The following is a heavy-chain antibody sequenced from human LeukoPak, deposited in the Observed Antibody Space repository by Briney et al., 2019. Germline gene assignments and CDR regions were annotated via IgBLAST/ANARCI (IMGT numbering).Heavy chain of an antibody. D-gene: IGHD1-26*01. CDR3: SRAPKFRLVGVPKGPFDP. CDR1: GGSFSGYY. Sequence: LSLTCAVYGGSFSGYYWSWIRQAPGKGLEWVSYTSSSGSTIYYADSVKGRFTISRDNAKNSLYLQMNSLRAEDTAVYYCSRAPKFRLVGVPKGPFDPWGQGTLVTVSS. V-gene: IGHV3-11*01. CDR2: TSSSGSTI. J-gene: IGHJ5*02.